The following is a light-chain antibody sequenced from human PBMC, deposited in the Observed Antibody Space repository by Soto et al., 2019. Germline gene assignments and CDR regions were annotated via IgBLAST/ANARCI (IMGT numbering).Light chain of an antibody. V-gene: IGLV2-14*01. J-gene: IGLJ1*01. CDR1: SSDVDDYND. CDR3: SSYRSDYTLYV. CDR2: EVI. Sequence: QSALTQPASLSGSPGQSITISYTGTSSDVDDYNDVSCYQQHTGKAPKLMIYEVINRPSGVSNRFSGSKSGNTASLTSSGLQAEDEADYYCSSYRSDYTLYVFGTGTKLTVL.